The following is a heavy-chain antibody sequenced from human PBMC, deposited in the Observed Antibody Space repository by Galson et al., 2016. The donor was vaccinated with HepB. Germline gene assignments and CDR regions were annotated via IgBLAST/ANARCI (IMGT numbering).Heavy chain of an antibody. CDR3: ARGSHYYDSSGPFAY. D-gene: IGHD3-22*01. CDR2: IIPILATA. CDR1: GGTFSSYA. Sequence: SVKVSCKASGGTFSSYAISWVRQAPGQGLEWMGRIIPILATANYAQRFHGRVTITADESTSTAYMELSSLRSEDTAVYYCARGSHYYDSSGPFAYWGQGTLVTVSS. V-gene: IGHV1-69*11. J-gene: IGHJ4*02.